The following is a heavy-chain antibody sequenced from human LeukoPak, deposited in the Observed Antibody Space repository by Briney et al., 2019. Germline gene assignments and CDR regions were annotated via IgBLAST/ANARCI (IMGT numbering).Heavy chain of an antibody. Sequence: SETLSLTCTVSSGSISTSNYYWGWVRQPPGKALEWIGNIFYSGSTYYSPSLKSRVTISLDTSRNQFSLKLSSVTAADTAVYYCARDGPDGYTPWAFDIWGQGTMVTVSS. CDR1: SGSISTSNYY. CDR2: IFYSGST. CDR3: ARDGPDGYTPWAFDI. V-gene: IGHV4-39*07. D-gene: IGHD5-24*01. J-gene: IGHJ3*02.